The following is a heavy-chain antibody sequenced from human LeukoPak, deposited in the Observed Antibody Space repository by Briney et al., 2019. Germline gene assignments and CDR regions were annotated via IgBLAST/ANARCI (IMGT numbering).Heavy chain of an antibody. CDR3: TTVGY. CDR1: GITFKNAL. V-gene: IGHV3-15*01. CDR2: IKSKTDGGTT. Sequence: GSLRIFCGGSGITFKNALVNRVRQAPGKGLEWVGRIKSKTDGGTTDYAAPVKGRFTISRDDSKNTLYLQMNSLKTEDTAVYYCTTVGYWGQGTLVTVSS. J-gene: IGHJ4*02.